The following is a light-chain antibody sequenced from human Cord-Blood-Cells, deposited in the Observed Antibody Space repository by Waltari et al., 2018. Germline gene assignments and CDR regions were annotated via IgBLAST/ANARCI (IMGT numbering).Light chain of an antibody. CDR1: SSDVGVYNY. CDR2: DVS. V-gene: IGLV2-14*01. CDR3: SSYTSSSTWV. Sequence: QSALTQPASVSGSPGQSITISCTGTSSDVGVYNYVSWYQQHPGKAPKLMIYDVSKRPSGVSNRFSGSKSGNTASLTISGLQAEDEADYYCSSYTSSSTWVFGGGTKLTAL. J-gene: IGLJ3*02.